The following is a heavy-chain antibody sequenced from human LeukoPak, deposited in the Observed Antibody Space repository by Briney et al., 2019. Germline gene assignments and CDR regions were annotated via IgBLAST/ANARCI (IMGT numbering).Heavy chain of an antibody. Sequence: GGALRLSCAASGFTFSNYEMNWVRKAPGKGLEWVSYISDSGTTIYYGDSVKGRFTISRDNAKKSLYLQMNSLRAEDTAVYYCARVRYFDWLGPFDYWGQGTLVTVSS. J-gene: IGHJ4*02. V-gene: IGHV3-48*03. D-gene: IGHD3-9*01. CDR3: ARVRYFDWLGPFDY. CDR2: ISDSGTTI. CDR1: GFTFSNYE.